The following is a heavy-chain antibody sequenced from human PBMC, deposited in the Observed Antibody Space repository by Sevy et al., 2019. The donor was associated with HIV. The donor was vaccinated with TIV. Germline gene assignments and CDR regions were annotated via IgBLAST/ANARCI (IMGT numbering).Heavy chain of an antibody. V-gene: IGHV3-66*01. D-gene: IGHD3-22*01. CDR1: GLSVSDNY. J-gene: IGHJ6*02. CDR3: ARDRYYDASGYYYYYYGMDV. CDR2: IYSDGRT. Sequence: GGSLRLSCAASGLSVSDNYMNWVRQAPGKGLELVSVIYSDGRTYYADSVKGRFTISRDNSKNTLYLHMNNLRPEDTDVYYCARDRYYDASGYYYYYYGMDVWGQGTTVTVSS.